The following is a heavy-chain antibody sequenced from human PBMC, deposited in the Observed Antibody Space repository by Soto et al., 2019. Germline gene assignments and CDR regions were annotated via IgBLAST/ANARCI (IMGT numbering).Heavy chain of an antibody. CDR2: ITTSSESK. D-gene: IGHD5-18*01. Sequence: GGSLRLSCAVSGFTFSSHSMNWVRQAPGKGLEWVSSITTSSESKYYTDSVKGRFTLSRDNAKNSLYLQMNSLRAEDTAVYYCARSTRGFSYGKIDSWGRGTLVTVSS. V-gene: IGHV3-21*01. CDR3: ARSTRGFSYGKIDS. J-gene: IGHJ4*02. CDR1: GFTFSSHS.